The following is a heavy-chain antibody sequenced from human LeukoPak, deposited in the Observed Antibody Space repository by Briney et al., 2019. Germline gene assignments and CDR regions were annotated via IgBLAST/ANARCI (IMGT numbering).Heavy chain of an antibody. CDR1: GFTFSSYG. CDR2: IRYDGSNK. CDR3: AKGRGWEASYYYYYMDV. J-gene: IGHJ6*03. Sequence: GGSLRLSCAASGFTFSSYGMHWVRQAPGKGLEWVAFIRYDGSNKYYTDSVKGRFTISRDNSKNTLYLLMNSLRAEDTAVYYCAKGRGWEASYYYYYMDVWGKGTTVTISS. D-gene: IGHD1-26*01. V-gene: IGHV3-30*02.